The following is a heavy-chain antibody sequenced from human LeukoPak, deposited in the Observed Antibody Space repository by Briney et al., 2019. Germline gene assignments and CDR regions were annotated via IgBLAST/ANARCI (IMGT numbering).Heavy chain of an antibody. J-gene: IGHJ6*03. Sequence: GGSLRLSCAASGFTFSSYAMSWVRQAPGKGLEWVSAISGSGVSTYYADSVKGRFTISRDNSKNTLYLQMNSLRAEDTAVYYCAKRPYSTNYYYYMDVWGKGTTVTVSS. CDR1: GFTFSSYA. V-gene: IGHV3-23*01. CDR3: AKRPYSTNYYYYMDV. CDR2: ISGSGVST. D-gene: IGHD6-13*01.